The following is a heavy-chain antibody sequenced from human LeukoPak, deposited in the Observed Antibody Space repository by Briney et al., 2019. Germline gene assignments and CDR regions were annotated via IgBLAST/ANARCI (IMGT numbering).Heavy chain of an antibody. CDR3: ARHGGNYYGSGSHHFDY. CDR1: GDSVSRYS. J-gene: IGHJ4*02. Sequence: SETLSLTCTVSGDSVSRYSWSWIRQPPGKGLEWIGYIYYSGSTNYNPSLKSRVTISVDTSKNQFSLKLSSVTAADTAVYYCARHGGNYYGSGSHHFDYWGQGTLVTVSS. D-gene: IGHD3-10*01. CDR2: IYYSGST. V-gene: IGHV4-59*08.